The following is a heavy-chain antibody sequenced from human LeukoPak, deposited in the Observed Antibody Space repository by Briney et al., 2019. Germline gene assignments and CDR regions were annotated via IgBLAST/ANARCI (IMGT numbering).Heavy chain of an antibody. J-gene: IGHJ4*02. CDR3: ARLRWELLKPLYYFDY. Sequence: PSETLSLTCAVYGGSFSGYYWSWIRQPPGKGLEWIGEINHSGSTNYNPSLKSRVTISVDTSKNQFSLKLSSVTAADTAVYYCARLRWELLKPLYYFDYWGQGTLVTVSS. V-gene: IGHV4-34*01. CDR2: INHSGST. CDR1: GGSFSGYY. D-gene: IGHD1-26*01.